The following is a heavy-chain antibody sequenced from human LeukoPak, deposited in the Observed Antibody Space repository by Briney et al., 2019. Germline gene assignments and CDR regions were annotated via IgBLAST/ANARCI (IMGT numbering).Heavy chain of an antibody. CDR3: ARRYSYGPFDY. J-gene: IGHJ4*02. CDR2: IYYSGST. D-gene: IGHD5-18*01. V-gene: IGHV4-59*08. Sequence: PTETLSLTCTVSGGSISSYYWSWIRQPPGKGLEWIGYIYYSGSTNYNPSLKSRVTISVDTSKNQFSLKLSSVTAADTAVYYCARRYSYGPFDYWGQGTLVTVSS. CDR1: GGSISSYY.